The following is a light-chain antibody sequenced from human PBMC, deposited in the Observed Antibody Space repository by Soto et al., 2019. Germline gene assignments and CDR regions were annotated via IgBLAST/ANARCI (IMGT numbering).Light chain of an antibody. CDR3: AAWDDTLNIYV. CDR1: NANFGFNS. J-gene: IGLJ1*01. V-gene: IGLV1-44*01. Sequence: QSVLTQPPSASGTPGQRVTISCSGSNANFGFNSVCWYRQLPGTAPKLLIYRNNQRPSGVPDRFSGSKSGTSASLAIGGLQSEDEGDYYCAAWDDTLNIYVFGTGTKVTVL. CDR2: RNN.